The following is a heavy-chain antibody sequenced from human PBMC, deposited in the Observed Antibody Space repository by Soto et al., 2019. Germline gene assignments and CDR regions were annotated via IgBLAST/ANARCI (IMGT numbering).Heavy chain of an antibody. J-gene: IGHJ4*02. CDR2: IHYSGST. CDR1: GDSISGGSYY. V-gene: IGHV4-39*01. D-gene: IGHD3-3*01. Sequence: QLQLQESGPGLVKPSETLSLTCTVSGDSISGGSYYWAWIRQPPVKGLEWIGTIHYSGSTYYNASLKRPITASINTSKIRFSLHMTAVTAADTAVNDCSRQNGGLRAHFDYWGQGSLVTVSS. CDR3: SRQNGGLRAHFDY.